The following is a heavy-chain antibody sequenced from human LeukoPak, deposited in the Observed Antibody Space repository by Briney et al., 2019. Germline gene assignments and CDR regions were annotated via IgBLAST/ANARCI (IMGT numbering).Heavy chain of an antibody. CDR2: INGYNGNT. Sequence: ASVKVSCKASGYTFTSYGISWVRQSPGQGLEWMGWINGYNGNTNYAQKLQGRVTMTTDTSTSTAYMELRSLRSDDTAVYYCARDEMIVAPLDYWGQGTLVTVSS. J-gene: IGHJ4*02. V-gene: IGHV1-18*01. D-gene: IGHD3-22*01. CDR3: ARDEMIVAPLDY. CDR1: GYTFTSYG.